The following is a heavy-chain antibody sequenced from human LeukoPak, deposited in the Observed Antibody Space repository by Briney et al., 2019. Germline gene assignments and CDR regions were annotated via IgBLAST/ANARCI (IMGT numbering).Heavy chain of an antibody. Sequence: SETLSLTCTVSGGSISSYYWSWIRQPAGKGLEWIGRIYTSGSTDYNPSLKSRVTMSVDTSKNQFSLKLSSVTAADTAVYYCARETYYYGSGSLEGFDPWGQGTLVTVSS. J-gene: IGHJ5*02. CDR3: ARETYYYGSGSLEGFDP. V-gene: IGHV4-4*07. D-gene: IGHD3-10*01. CDR2: IYTSGST. CDR1: GGSISSYY.